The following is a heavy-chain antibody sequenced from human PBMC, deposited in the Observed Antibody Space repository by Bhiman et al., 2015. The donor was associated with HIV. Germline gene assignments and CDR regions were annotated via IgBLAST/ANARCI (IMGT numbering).Heavy chain of an antibody. D-gene: IGHD1-26*01. CDR3: TKDQYSGSYVGGGFDY. Sequence: EMQLAESGGGLIQPGRSLRLSCAASGFSFENYAMYWVRQAPGKGLEWVSGIGWNSGSIDYANSVKGRFTISRDNAKNSLYLQMNSLRAEDTAVYYCTKDQYSGSYVGGGFDYWGQGTLVTVSS. CDR1: GFSFENYA. CDR2: IGWNSGSI. J-gene: IGHJ4*02. V-gene: IGHV3-9*01.